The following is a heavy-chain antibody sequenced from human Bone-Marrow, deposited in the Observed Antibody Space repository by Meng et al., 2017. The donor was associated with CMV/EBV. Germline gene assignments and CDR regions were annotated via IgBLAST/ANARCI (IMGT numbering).Heavy chain of an antibody. CDR3: AVFGGSGAHYGMDV. D-gene: IGHD3-16*01. V-gene: IGHV4-59*01. Sequence: SETLSLTCTVSGDSMIRYYWSWIRQPPGKGLEWIGYIYYSGSTNYNPSLKSRVTISVDTSKNQFSLKLSSVTAADAAVYYCAVFGGSGAHYGMDVWGQGTTVTVSS. CDR1: GDSMIRYY. J-gene: IGHJ6*02. CDR2: IYYSGST.